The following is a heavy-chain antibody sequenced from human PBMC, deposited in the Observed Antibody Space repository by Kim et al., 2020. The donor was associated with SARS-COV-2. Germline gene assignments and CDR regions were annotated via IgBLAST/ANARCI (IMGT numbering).Heavy chain of an antibody. CDR2: IGTAGET. Sequence: GGSLRLSCAASGFTFGGHDMHWVRQGPGKGLEWVSAIGTAGETFYSGSVKGRFIISRENGRNSLFLQMDSLKVGDTAVYYCARGIHQWLGVDVWGQGTTVTVSS. D-gene: IGHD5-18*01. V-gene: IGHV3-13*04. J-gene: IGHJ6*02. CDR1: GFTFGGHD. CDR3: ARGIHQWLGVDV.